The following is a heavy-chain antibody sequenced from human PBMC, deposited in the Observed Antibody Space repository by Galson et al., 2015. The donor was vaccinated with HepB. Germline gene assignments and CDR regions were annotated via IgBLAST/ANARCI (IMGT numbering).Heavy chain of an antibody. D-gene: IGHD3-22*01. CDR1: GGTFSSYA. V-gene: IGHV1-69*13. Sequence: SVKVSCKASGGTFSSYAISWVRQAPGQGLEWMGGTIPIFGTANYAQKFQGRVTITADESTSTAYMELSSLRSEDTAVYYCARDRGYYYDSSGYYYHYYYGMDVWGQGTTVTVSS. J-gene: IGHJ6*02. CDR2: TIPIFGTA. CDR3: ARDRGYYYDSSGYYYHYYYGMDV.